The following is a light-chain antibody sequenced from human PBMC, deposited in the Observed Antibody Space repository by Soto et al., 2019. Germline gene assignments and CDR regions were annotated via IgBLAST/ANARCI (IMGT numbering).Light chain of an antibody. CDR2: DAS. V-gene: IGKV3-11*01. CDR3: QQRTDRPPWT. CDR1: QSIGLA. Sequence: EIVLTQSPGTLSLSPGERATLSCRASQSIGLAIAWYQHKPGQAPRLLIFDASQRATGIPARFRGSGSGTDFTLSISSLEPEDFAVCYCQQRTDRPPWTFGQGTKVDIK. J-gene: IGKJ1*01.